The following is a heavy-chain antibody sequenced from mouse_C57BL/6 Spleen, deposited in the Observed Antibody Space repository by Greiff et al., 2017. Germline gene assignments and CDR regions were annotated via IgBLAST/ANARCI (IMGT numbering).Heavy chain of an antibody. CDR1: GYTFTSYW. Sequence: QVQLQQPGAELVRPGTSVKLSCKASGYTFTSYWLHWVKQRPGQGLEWIGVIDPSDSYTNYNQKFKGKATLTVDTSSSTAYMQLSSLTSEDSAVYYCARSPYYSDFDYWGQGTTLTVAS. V-gene: IGHV1-59*01. J-gene: IGHJ2*01. CDR2: IDPSDSYT. D-gene: IGHD2-12*01. CDR3: ARSPYYSDFDY.